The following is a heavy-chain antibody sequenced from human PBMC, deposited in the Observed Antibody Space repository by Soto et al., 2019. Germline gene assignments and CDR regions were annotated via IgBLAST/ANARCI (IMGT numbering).Heavy chain of an antibody. CDR3: ARQSVVAARYPWFDP. CDR2: VYPGNSDT. J-gene: IGHJ5*02. D-gene: IGHD2-15*01. Sequence: GESLKISCKGSGYSFTSYWIGWVRQMPGKGLEWMGIVYPGNSDTRYGPSFQGQVTISVDKSISTAYLQWSSLKASDTAMYYCARQSVVAARYPWFDPWGQGTLVTVSS. CDR1: GYSFTSYW. V-gene: IGHV5-51*01.